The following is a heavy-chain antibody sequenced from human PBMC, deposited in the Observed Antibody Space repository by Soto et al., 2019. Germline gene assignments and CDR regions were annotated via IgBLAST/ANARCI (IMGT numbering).Heavy chain of an antibody. D-gene: IGHD3-22*01. J-gene: IGHJ4*02. CDR3: AKLNGGYYYDI. CDR1: GFTFSSYA. CDR2: ISYDGSNK. V-gene: IGHV3-30*18. Sequence: QVQLVESGGGVVQPGRSLRLSCAASGFTFSSYAMHWVRQAPGKGLEWVAVISYDGSNKYYADSVKGRFTISRDNSKNTLYLQMNSLRAEDTAVYYCAKLNGGYYYDIWGQGTLVTVSS.